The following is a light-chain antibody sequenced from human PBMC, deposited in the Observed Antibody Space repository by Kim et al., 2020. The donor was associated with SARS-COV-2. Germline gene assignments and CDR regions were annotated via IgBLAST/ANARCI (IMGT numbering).Light chain of an antibody. CDR1: QSISRN. J-gene: IGKJ2*01. CDR2: AVS. CDR3: QQTYDPPYT. Sequence: VTVGDRVTINCRASQSISRNLNWYQQKPGKAPNLLIYAVSKLQSGVPSRFTGSGSGTDFTLTISSLHPEDFASYYCQQTYDPPYTFGQGTKLEI. V-gene: IGKV1-39*01.